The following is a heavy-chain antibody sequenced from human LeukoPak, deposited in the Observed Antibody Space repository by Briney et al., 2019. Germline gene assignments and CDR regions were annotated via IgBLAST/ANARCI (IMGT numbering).Heavy chain of an antibody. CDR3: ARGGYGGYDFASSNS. J-gene: IGHJ4*02. CDR2: INTNTGNP. Sequence: ASVKVSCKASGYTFTDFAMNWVRQAPGQGLEWMGWINTNTGNPTYAQGFTGRFVFSLDTSVSTTYLQISGLKTEDTAVYYCARGGYGGYDFASSNSWGQGTLVTVSS. D-gene: IGHD5-12*01. CDR1: GYTFTDFA. V-gene: IGHV7-4-1*02.